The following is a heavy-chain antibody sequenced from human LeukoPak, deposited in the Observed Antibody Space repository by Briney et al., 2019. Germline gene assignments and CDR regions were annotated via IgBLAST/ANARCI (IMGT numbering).Heavy chain of an antibody. V-gene: IGHV3-23*01. CDR2: ILGLGGAGRT. D-gene: IGHD4-23*01. CDR1: GFSFSSDG. Sequence: PGGSLRLSCSASGFSFSSDGMSWVRQAPGKGLEWVSGILGLGGAGRTYYADSVKGRFTISRDNSKNTLYLQMNSLRAEDTAVYYCAKAGYGGNSVKYYFDYWGQGTLVTVSS. J-gene: IGHJ4*02. CDR3: AKAGYGGNSVKYYFDY.